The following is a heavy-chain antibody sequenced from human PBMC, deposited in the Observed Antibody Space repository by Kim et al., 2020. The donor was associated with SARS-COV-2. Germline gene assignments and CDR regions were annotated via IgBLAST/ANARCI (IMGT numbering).Heavy chain of an antibody. CDR2: ISYDGSNK. Sequence: GGSLRLSCAASGFTFSSYAMHWVCQAPGKGLEWVAVISYDGSNKYYADSVKGRFTISRDNSKNTLYLQMNSLRAEDTAVYYCARGSGSGWREWGHGTL. CDR1: GFTFSSYA. V-gene: IGHV3-30-3*01. CDR3: ARGSGSGWRE. J-gene: IGHJ1*01. D-gene: IGHD3-10*01.